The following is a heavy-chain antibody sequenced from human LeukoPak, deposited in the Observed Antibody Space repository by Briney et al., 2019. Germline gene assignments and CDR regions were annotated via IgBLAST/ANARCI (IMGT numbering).Heavy chain of an antibody. Sequence: GGSLRLSCATSGFIFSNYAVNWVRQAPGKGLEWVSIISGSGDTTYYADSVKGRFTISRDNSKNTLYLQMNSLRAEDTAVYYCAKLAPIEPLPQAAFDIWGQGTMVTVSS. V-gene: IGHV3-23*01. D-gene: IGHD3-22*01. CDR1: GFIFSNYA. CDR3: AKLAPIEPLPQAAFDI. J-gene: IGHJ3*02. CDR2: ISGSGDTT.